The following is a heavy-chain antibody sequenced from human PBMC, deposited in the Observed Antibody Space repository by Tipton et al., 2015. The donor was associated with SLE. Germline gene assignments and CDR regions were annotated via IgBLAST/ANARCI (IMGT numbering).Heavy chain of an antibody. J-gene: IGHJ4*02. V-gene: IGHV4-59*08. CDR2: IYHSDYT. CDR1: GGSISSYY. CDR3: ARLTYYDSTGHFDY. D-gene: IGHD3-22*01. Sequence: TLSLTCTVSGGSISSYYWSWIRQPPGKGLEWIGYIYHSDYTSYNPSLKSRVFISIDTSKKQFSLKLSSVTAADTAVYYCARLTYYDSTGHFDYWGQGSLVTVSS.